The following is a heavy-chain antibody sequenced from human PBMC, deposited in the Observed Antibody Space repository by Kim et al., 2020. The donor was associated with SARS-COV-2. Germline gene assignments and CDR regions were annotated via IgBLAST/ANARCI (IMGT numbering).Heavy chain of an antibody. Sequence: GGSLRLSCAASGFTFSSYEMNWVRQAPGKGLEWVSYISSSGSTIYYADSVKGRFTISRDNAKNSLYLQMNSLRAEDTAVYYCARDYCSSTSCYGYYYYYGMDVWGQGTTVTVSS. CDR1: GFTFSSYE. V-gene: IGHV3-48*03. CDR2: ISSSGSTI. J-gene: IGHJ6*02. D-gene: IGHD2-2*01. CDR3: ARDYCSSTSCYGYYYYYGMDV.